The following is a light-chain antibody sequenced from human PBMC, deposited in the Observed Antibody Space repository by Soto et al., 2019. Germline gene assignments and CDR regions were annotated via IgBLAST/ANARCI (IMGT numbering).Light chain of an antibody. Sequence: QSVVTQPPSASGTPGQRVTISCSGSSSNIGSNYVYWYQQLPGTAPKLLIYRNNQRPSGVPDRFSGSKSGTSASLAISGRRSEDEADYYCAAWDDSLSGAVFGGGTQLTVL. V-gene: IGLV1-47*01. CDR1: SSNIGSNY. J-gene: IGLJ7*01. CDR3: AAWDDSLSGAV. CDR2: RNN.